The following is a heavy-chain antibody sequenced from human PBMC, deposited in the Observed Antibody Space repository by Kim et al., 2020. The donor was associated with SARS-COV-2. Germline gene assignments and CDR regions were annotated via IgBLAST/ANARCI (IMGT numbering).Heavy chain of an antibody. J-gene: IGHJ4*02. Sequence: GGSLRLSCAASGFTFSSYGMHWVRQAPGKGLEWVAVIWYDGSNKYYADSVKGRFTISRDNSKNTLYLQMNSLRAEDTAVYYCARASLTYQLTPWTFDYWGQGTLVTVSS. CDR2: IWYDGSNK. D-gene: IGHD2-2*01. CDR1: GFTFSSYG. CDR3: ARASLTYQLTPWTFDY. V-gene: IGHV3-33*01.